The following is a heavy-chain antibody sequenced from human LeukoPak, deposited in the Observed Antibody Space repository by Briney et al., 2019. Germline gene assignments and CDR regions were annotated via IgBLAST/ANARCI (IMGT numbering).Heavy chain of an antibody. J-gene: IGHJ4*02. V-gene: IGHV4-39*07. Sequence: SETLSLTCTVSGGSISSSSYYWGWIRQPPGKGLEWIGSIYYSGSTYYNPSLKSRVTISVDTSKNQFSLKLSSVTAADTAVYYCARERGNYYDSSGWVDYWGQGTLVTVSS. CDR3: ARERGNYYDSSGWVDY. D-gene: IGHD3-22*01. CDR1: GGSISSSSYY. CDR2: IYYSGST.